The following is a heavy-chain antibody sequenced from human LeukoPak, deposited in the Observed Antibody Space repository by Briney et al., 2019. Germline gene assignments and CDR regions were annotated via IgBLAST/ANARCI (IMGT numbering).Heavy chain of an antibody. V-gene: IGHV4-38-2*02. Sequence: PSETLSLTCTVSGYSISSGYYWGWIRQPPGKGVEWIGSIYHSGSTYYNPSLKSRVTISVDTSKNQFSLKLSSVTAADTAVYYCTRDRAIVVVIARGIDYWGQGTLVTVSS. CDR1: GYSISSGYY. D-gene: IGHD2-21*01. J-gene: IGHJ4*02. CDR3: TRDRAIVVVIARGIDY. CDR2: IYHSGST.